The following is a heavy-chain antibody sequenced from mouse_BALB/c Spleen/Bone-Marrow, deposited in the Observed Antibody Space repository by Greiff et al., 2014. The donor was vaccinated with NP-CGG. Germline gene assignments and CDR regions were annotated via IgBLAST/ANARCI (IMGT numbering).Heavy chain of an antibody. J-gene: IGHJ4*01. Sequence: QVQLQQSGAGLVKPGASVKLSCKASGYTFTEYIIHWVKQRSGQGLEWIGWFYPGSGSIKYNEKFKDKATLTADKSSSTVYMELSRLTSEDSAVYFCARHEGRGLLWSYYYAMDYWGQGTSVTVSS. CDR1: GYTFTEYI. V-gene: IGHV1-62-2*01. D-gene: IGHD2-1*01. CDR2: FYPGSGSI. CDR3: ARHEGRGLLWSYYYAMDY.